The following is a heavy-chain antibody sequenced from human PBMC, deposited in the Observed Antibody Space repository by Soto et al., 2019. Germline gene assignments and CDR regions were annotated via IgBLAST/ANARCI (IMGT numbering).Heavy chain of an antibody. V-gene: IGHV1-3*01. CDR3: ARGLGRYYVDC. CDR1: GYTFTSYA. CDR2: INAGNGNT. D-gene: IGHD1-26*01. Sequence: QVQLVQSGAEVKKPGASVKVSCKASGYTFTSYAMHWVRQAPGQRLEWMGWINAGNGNTKYLQKFQGRVTITRDTSASTAYMELSSLRSEDTAVYYCARGLGRYYVDCWGQGTLVTGSS. J-gene: IGHJ4*02.